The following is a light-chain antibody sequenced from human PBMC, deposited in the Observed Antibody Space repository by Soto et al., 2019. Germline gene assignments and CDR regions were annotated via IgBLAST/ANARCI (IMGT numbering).Light chain of an antibody. CDR1: QRIGKW. V-gene: IGKV1-12*01. J-gene: IGKJ4*02. Sequence: DIQMTQSPSFVSASVGDRVTITCRASQRIGKWLAWYQQKPGKAPKALIYDATSMQTGVPSRFRGSGSGTDFTLTISSLQPEDFASYYCQQGSSFPWTFGGVTRVEIK. CDR3: QQGSSFPWT. CDR2: DAT.